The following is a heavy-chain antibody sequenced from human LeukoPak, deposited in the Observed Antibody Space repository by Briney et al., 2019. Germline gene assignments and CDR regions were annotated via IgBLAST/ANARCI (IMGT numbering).Heavy chain of an antibody. CDR3: ARFSGSYLDY. J-gene: IGHJ4*02. V-gene: IGHV4-59*13. CDR2: IYYSGSA. Sequence: SETLSLTCTVSGVSISSYYWSWIRHPPGRGREWIGYIYYSGSANYNPSLKSRVTISVDTSKNQFSLKLSSVTAADTAVYYCARFSGSYLDYWGQGTLVTVSS. CDR1: GVSISSYY. D-gene: IGHD1-26*01.